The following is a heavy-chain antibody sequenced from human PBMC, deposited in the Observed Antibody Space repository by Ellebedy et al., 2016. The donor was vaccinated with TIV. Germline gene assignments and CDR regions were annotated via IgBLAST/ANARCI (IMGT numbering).Heavy chain of an antibody. V-gene: IGHV3-23*01. CDR1: GFTFSNYA. Sequence: GESLKISCAASGFTFSNYAMSWVRQAAGEGLEWVSGFGVSGDSTYYSDSVKGRFTISRDNSKNTLYLQMNNLRAEDTAIYYCARGKSGTYIHHAFDYWGQGTLVTVSS. CDR2: FGVSGDST. CDR3: ARGKSGTYIHHAFDY. J-gene: IGHJ4*02. D-gene: IGHD1-14*01.